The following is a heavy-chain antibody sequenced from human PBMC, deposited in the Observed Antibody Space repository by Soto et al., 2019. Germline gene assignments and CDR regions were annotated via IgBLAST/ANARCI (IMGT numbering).Heavy chain of an antibody. CDR1: GFTFSSYE. V-gene: IGHV3-48*03. J-gene: IGHJ6*02. D-gene: IGHD5-18*01. CDR3: ARSLVDTAMSGMDV. Sequence: GGSLRLSCAASGFTFSSYEMNWVRQAPGKGLEWVSYISSSGSTIYYADSVKGRFTISRDNAKNSLYLQMNSLRAEDTAVYYCARSLVDTAMSGMDVWGQGTTVTVSS. CDR2: ISSSGSTI.